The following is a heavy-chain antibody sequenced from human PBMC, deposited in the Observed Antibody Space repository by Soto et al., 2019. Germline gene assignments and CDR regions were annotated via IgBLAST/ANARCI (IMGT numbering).Heavy chain of an antibody. CDR1: GGSISSGGYY. CDR3: ARGYYYDSSGYYGYFQH. V-gene: IGHV4-31*03. D-gene: IGHD3-22*01. J-gene: IGHJ1*01. Sequence: QVQLQESGPGLVKPSQTLSLTCTVSGGSISSGGYYWSWIRQHPGKGLEWIGYIYYSGSTYYNPSLKSRVTISVDTSKNQFSLKLSSVTAADTAVYYCARGYYYDSSGYYGYFQHWGQGTLVTVSS. CDR2: IYYSGST.